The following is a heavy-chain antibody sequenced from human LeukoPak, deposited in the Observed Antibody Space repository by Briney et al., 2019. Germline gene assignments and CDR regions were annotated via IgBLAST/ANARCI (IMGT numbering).Heavy chain of an antibody. CDR1: GFTFRSYA. Sequence: GGSLRLSCAASGFTFRSYALSWVRQAPGKGLGWVSAISGSGSGTITFYADPVRGRFTISRDNSKSTLYLQMNSLRAEDTAVYYCAKKDDSGSYAYFDYWGQGTLVTVSS. J-gene: IGHJ4*02. D-gene: IGHD3-10*01. CDR3: AKKDDSGSYAYFDY. V-gene: IGHV3-23*01. CDR2: ISGSGSGTIT.